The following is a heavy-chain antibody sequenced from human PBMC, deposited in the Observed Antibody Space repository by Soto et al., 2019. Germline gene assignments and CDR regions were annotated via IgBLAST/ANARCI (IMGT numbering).Heavy chain of an antibody. J-gene: IGHJ5*02. V-gene: IGHV3-21*04. CDR3: ARESYYDFWSGYKVFDP. Sequence: GSLRLSCAASGFTFSSYSMNWVRQAPGKGLEWVSSISSSSSYIYYADSVKGRFTISRDTSKNQFSLKLSSVTAADTAVYYCARESYYDFWSGYKVFDPWGQGTLVTVSS. CDR2: ISSSSSYI. CDR1: GFTFSSYS. D-gene: IGHD3-3*01.